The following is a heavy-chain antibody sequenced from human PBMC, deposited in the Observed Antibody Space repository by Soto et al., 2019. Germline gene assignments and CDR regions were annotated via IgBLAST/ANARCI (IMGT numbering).Heavy chain of an antibody. CDR3: ARVLRNYYDSSGYYSPFDY. J-gene: IGHJ4*02. CDR2: IIPIFGTA. Sequence: SVKVSCKASGYTFTSYGISWVRQAPGQGLEWMGGIIPIFGTANYAQKFQGRVTITADESTSTAYMELSSLRSEDTAVYYCARVLRNYYDSSGYYSPFDYWGQGNMVAV. V-gene: IGHV1-69*13. D-gene: IGHD3-22*01. CDR1: GYTFTSYG.